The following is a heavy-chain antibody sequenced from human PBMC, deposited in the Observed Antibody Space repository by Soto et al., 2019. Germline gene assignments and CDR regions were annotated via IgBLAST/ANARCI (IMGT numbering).Heavy chain of an antibody. V-gene: IGHV1-69*02. D-gene: IGHD2-2*02. Sequence: ASVKVSCEASRVTFSTYTITSVRQAPGQGAEWMGRIIPIMGIIDYVQRFQGRVTITEDKFAGTAYMELTRLRSEDTAVYYWAKSATVPAAIAYWGQGTLVTVSS. J-gene: IGHJ4*02. CDR1: RVTFSTYT. CDR3: AKSATVPAAIAY. CDR2: IIPIMGII.